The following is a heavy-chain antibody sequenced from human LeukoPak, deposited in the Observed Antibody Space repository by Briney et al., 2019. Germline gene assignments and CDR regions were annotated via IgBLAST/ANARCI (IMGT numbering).Heavy chain of an antibody. D-gene: IGHD6-25*01. CDR3: SRDEAATGAFDI. Sequence: SVKVSCKASGGTFSSYAISWVRQAPGQGLEWMGRIIPIFGTANYAQKFQGIVTITTDESTSTAYMELRSLRSEDTAVYYCSRDEAATGAFDIWGQGTMVSVSS. J-gene: IGHJ3*02. CDR2: IIPIFGTA. V-gene: IGHV1-69*05. CDR1: GGTFSSYA.